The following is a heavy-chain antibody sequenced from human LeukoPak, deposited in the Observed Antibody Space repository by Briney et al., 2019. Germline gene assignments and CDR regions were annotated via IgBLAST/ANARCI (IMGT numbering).Heavy chain of an antibody. CDR2: IYYTGST. Sequence: SETLSLTCTVSGDSISLYYWSCIRQPPGKGLEWIGYIYYTGSTKSNPSLKSRVTISVDTSKKQFPLNLSSVTAADTAVYYCARAGWFRTTWHFDYWGQGILVTVSS. CDR1: GDSISLYY. D-gene: IGHD6-19*01. V-gene: IGHV4-59*01. J-gene: IGHJ4*02. CDR3: ARAGWFRTTWHFDY.